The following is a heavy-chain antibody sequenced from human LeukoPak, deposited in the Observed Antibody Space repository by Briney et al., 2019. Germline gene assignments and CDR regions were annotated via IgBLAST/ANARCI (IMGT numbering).Heavy chain of an antibody. CDR2: ISAYNGNT. J-gene: IGHJ4*02. Sequence: GASVKVSCKASGYTFTSYGISWVRQAPGQGLEWMGWISAYNGNTNYAQKLQGRVTMTTDTSTSTAYMELRSLRSDDTAVYYCARGSRDWLRFKGLDYWGQGTLVTVSS. CDR1: GYTFTSYG. D-gene: IGHD5-12*01. V-gene: IGHV1-18*01. CDR3: ARGSRDWLRFKGLDY.